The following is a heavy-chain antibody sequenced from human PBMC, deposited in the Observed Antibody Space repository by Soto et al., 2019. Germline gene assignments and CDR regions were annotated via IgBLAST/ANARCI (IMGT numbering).Heavy chain of an antibody. CDR3: ARERPDGSRLGP. Sequence: TLSVTCTVSCGSSVGGSYYCSLIHQHPGKGLEWIGYIYYSGSTYYNPSLKSRVTISVDTSKNQFSLKLSSVTAADTAVYYCARERPDGSRLGPWGQGTLVTVSS. CDR2: IYYSGST. J-gene: IGHJ5*02. V-gene: IGHV4-30-4*08. D-gene: IGHD6-13*01. CDR1: CGSSVGGSYY.